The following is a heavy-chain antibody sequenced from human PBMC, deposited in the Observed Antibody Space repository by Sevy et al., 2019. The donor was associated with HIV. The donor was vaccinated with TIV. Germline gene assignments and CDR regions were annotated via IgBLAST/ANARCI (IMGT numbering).Heavy chain of an antibody. Sequence: GGSLRLSCAASGFPFSSYEMHWVRQAPGKGLEWVSKISPSGNNIKYADSVQGRRTISRDNDKHSLYLEMNSLRAEDTAVYYCARIPSLYGSAYWGQGTLVTVSS. D-gene: IGHD3-10*01. CDR1: GFPFSSYE. V-gene: IGHV3-48*03. CDR3: ARIPSLYGSAY. J-gene: IGHJ4*02. CDR2: ISPSGNNI.